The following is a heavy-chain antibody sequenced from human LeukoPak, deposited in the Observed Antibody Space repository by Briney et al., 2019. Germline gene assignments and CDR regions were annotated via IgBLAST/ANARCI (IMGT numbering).Heavy chain of an antibody. J-gene: IGHJ4*02. CDR1: GFTFSSYG. D-gene: IGHD2-2*01. V-gene: IGHV3-23*01. CDR2: ISTGGGST. Sequence: GGSLRLSSAASGFTFSSYGMSWVRQAPGKGLEWVSAISTGGGSTYYADSVKGRFTISRDNSKNTLYLQMNSLRVEDTAVYYSANDYRYCSSTRCDFDYWGEGTLVTVSS. CDR3: ANDYRYCSSTRCDFDY.